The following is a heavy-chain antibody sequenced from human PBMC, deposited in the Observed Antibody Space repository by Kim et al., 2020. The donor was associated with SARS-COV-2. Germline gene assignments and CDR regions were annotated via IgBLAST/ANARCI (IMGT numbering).Heavy chain of an antibody. D-gene: IGHD3-9*01. J-gene: IGHJ6*02. Sequence: ADSMKGRFIIYRDNSKSTLNLQMNTLRAEDTAVYYCAKGIDILTGYFAMDVWGQGTTGTVSS. V-gene: IGHV3-23*01. CDR3: AKGIDILTGYFAMDV.